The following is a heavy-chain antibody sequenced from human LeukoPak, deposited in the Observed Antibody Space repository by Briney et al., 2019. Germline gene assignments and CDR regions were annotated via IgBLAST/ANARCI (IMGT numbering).Heavy chain of an antibody. CDR3: ARSGRESYYYDSSGYYPIDY. CDR2: INAGNGHT. Sequence: ASVKVSCKASGYIFTNYAMHWVRRAPGQRLEWMGWINAGNGHTKYSQKFQGRVTITTDESTSTAYMELSGLRSEDTAVYYCARSGRESYYYDSSGYYPIDYWGQGTLVTVSS. J-gene: IGHJ4*02. D-gene: IGHD3-22*01. V-gene: IGHV1-3*01. CDR1: GYIFTNYA.